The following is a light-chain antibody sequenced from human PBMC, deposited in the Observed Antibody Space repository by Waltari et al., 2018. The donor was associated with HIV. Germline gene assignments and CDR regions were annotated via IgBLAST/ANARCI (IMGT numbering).Light chain of an antibody. Sequence: QSVLTKPPSVSGTPGQRVTISCSGSSSNIGSKTINWYKQLPGTAPKLLIYNNNQRPSGVPDRFSGSKSGTSASLAISGLQSEDEADYYCAAWDGSVNYSPVVFGGGTKLTVL. CDR1: SSNIGSKT. V-gene: IGLV1-44*01. J-gene: IGLJ2*01. CDR3: AAWDGSVNYSPVV. CDR2: NNN.